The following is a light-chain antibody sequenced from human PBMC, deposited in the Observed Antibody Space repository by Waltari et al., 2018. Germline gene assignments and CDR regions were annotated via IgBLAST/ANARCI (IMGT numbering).Light chain of an antibody. CDR1: SSNIGAGYD. CDR3: QSYDSSLSV. CDR2: GNS. Sequence: QSVLTQPPSVSGAPGQRVTISRTGSSSNIGAGYDVHWYQQLPGPAPKLLIYGNSNRPSGVPDRFSGSKSGTSASLAITGLQAEDEADYYCQSYDSSLSVFGTGTKVTVL. V-gene: IGLV1-40*01. J-gene: IGLJ1*01.